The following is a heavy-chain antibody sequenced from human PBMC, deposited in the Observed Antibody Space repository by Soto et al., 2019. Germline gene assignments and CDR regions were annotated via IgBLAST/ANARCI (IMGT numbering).Heavy chain of an antibody. V-gene: IGHV3-21*01. CDR2: ISSSSSYI. CDR1: GFTFSSYS. D-gene: IGHD3-10*01. CDR3: ARDPYYGSGSYHDDSEFDY. Sequence: PGGSLRLSCAASGFTFSSYSMNWVRQAPGKGLEWVSSISSSSSYIYYADSVKGRFTISRDNAKNSLYLQMNSLRAEDTAVYYCARDPYYGSGSYHDDSEFDYWGQGTLVTVSS. J-gene: IGHJ4*02.